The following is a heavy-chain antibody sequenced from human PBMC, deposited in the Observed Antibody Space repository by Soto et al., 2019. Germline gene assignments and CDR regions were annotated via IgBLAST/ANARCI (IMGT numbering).Heavy chain of an antibody. CDR1: GYTFTGYY. D-gene: IGHD3-10*01. CDR3: ARFAFQGYYGSGYDY. Sequence: QVQLVQSGAEVKKPGASVKVSCKASGYTFTGYYMHWVRQAPGQGLEWMGWINPNSGGTNYAQKFQGWVTMTRDTSISTAYMELSRLRSDDTAVYYCARFAFQGYYGSGYDYWGQGTLVTVSS. J-gene: IGHJ4*02. CDR2: INPNSGGT. V-gene: IGHV1-2*04.